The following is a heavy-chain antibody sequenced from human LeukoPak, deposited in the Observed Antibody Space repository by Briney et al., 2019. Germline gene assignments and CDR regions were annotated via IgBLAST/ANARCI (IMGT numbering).Heavy chain of an antibody. CDR1: GFTFSDYY. Sequence: GGSLRLSCAASGFTFSDYYMSWIRQAPGKGPEWVSHISSSGSTIYYADSVKGRFTISRDNAKNSLYLQMNSLRAEDTAVYYCAREYSSEYYFDYWGQGTLVTVSS. CDR3: AREYSSEYYFDY. J-gene: IGHJ4*02. D-gene: IGHD5-12*01. CDR2: ISSSGSTI. V-gene: IGHV3-11*01.